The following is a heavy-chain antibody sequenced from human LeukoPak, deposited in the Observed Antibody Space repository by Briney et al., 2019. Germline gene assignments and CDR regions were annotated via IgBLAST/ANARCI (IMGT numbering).Heavy chain of an antibody. CDR1: GFTFSSYD. CDR3: ARWDGISDTFDI. CDR2: IGTAGDT. V-gene: IGHV3-13*01. Sequence: PGGSLRLSCAASGFTFSSYDMHWVRQGTGKGLEWVSGIGTAGDTYYSGSVKGRFTISRENAKNSLYLQMNSLRAGDTAVYYCARWDGISDTFDIWGQGTLVTVSS. J-gene: IGHJ3*02. D-gene: IGHD1-26*01.